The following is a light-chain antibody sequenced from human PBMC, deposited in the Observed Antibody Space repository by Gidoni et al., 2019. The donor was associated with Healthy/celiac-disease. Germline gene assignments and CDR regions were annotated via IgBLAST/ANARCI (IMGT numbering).Light chain of an antibody. J-gene: IGLJ2*01. CDR2: EVS. CDR1: SSDVGGYNY. Sequence: QSALTQPASVSGSPGQSISISCTGTSSDVGGYNYVFWYQQHPGKAPKLMIYEVSNRPSGVSTRFSGSKSGNTASLTISALQAEDEADYYCSSYTSSSTVVFGGGTKLTVL. V-gene: IGLV2-14*01. CDR3: SSYTSSSTVV.